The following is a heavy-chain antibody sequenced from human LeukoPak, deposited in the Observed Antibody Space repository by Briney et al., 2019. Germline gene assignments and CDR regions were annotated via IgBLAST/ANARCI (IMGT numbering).Heavy chain of an antibody. Sequence: PGGSLRLSCAVSGSTFSSYWMSWVRQAPGKGLEWVANIKEDGREKYYVDSVKGRFTISRDNAKNSLSLQMNSLRAEDTAVCYCAASRIQLWNNHNYWGQGTLVTVSS. CDR1: GSTFSSYW. CDR2: IKEDGREK. D-gene: IGHD5-18*01. V-gene: IGHV3-7*01. J-gene: IGHJ4*02. CDR3: AASRIQLWNNHNY.